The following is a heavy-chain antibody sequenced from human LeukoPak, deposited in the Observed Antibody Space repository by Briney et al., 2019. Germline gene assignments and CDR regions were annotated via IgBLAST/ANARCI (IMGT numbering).Heavy chain of an antibody. CDR1: GGSIRSSYYY. CDR3: AKDMRGGSWTTYYFEY. V-gene: IGHV3-23*01. D-gene: IGHD6-13*01. CDR2: ISGSGGST. J-gene: IGHJ4*02. Sequence: QSSETLSLTCTVSGGSIRSSYYYWGWIRQPPGKGLEWVSIISGSGGSTYYANSVKGRFTISRDTSKNTLYLQMSSLRAEDTAVYYCAKDMRGGSWTTYYFEYWGQGTLVTVSS.